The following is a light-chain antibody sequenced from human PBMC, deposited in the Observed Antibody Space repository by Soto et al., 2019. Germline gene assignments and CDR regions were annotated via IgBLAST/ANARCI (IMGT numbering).Light chain of an antibody. Sequence: EIVLTPSPGTLSLSPGERATLSCRASQSVNISYLAWYQQTPGQAPRLLIYGASTRATAIPARFSGSGSGTEFTLNINSLQSEDFAVYYCQQYENWPPTFGQGTKVDIK. CDR3: QQYENWPPT. V-gene: IGKV3-15*01. J-gene: IGKJ1*01. CDR2: GAS. CDR1: QSVNISY.